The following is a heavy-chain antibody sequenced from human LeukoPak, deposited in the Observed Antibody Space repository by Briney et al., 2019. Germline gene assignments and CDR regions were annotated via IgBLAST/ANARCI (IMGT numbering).Heavy chain of an antibody. J-gene: IGHJ4*02. D-gene: IGHD1-1*01. CDR2: ISSSDSTI. CDR1: GFIFSDSY. Sequence: GSLRLSCATSGFIFSDSYMSWIRQAPGKGLEWISYISSSDSTISYADSVKGRFTISWDNAKKSLYLQMNSLRAEDTAVYYCATKGSYWRFEYWGQGTLVTVSS. V-gene: IGHV3-11*04. CDR3: ATKGSYWRFEY.